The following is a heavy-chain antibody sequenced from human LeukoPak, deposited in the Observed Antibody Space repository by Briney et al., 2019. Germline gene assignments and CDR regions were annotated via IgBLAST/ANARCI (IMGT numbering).Heavy chain of an antibody. CDR3: ARGRVTMVRGVSYYFDY. CDR1: GFTFSSYW. J-gene: IGHJ4*02. Sequence: GGSLRLSCAASGFTFSSYWMSWVRQAPGEGLEWVANIKLDGSEKYYVDSVKGRFTISRDNAKNSLYLQMNSLRAEDTAVYNCARGRVTMVRGVSYYFDYWGQGTLVTVSS. V-gene: IGHV3-7*05. CDR2: IKLDGSEK. D-gene: IGHD3-10*01.